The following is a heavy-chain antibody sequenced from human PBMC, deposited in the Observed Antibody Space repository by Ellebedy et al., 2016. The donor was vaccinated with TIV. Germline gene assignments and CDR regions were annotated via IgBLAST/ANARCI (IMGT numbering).Heavy chain of an antibody. D-gene: IGHD5-18*01. CDR2: ISGSGSST. Sequence: GGSLRLXXAASGFTFSNYALSWVRQAPGKGLEWVSSISGSGSSTYYADSVKGRFTISRDNSKNTLYLQMNSLRAEDTAVYYCARGGTAMALDYWGQGTLVTVSS. J-gene: IGHJ4*02. V-gene: IGHV3-23*01. CDR3: ARGGTAMALDY. CDR1: GFTFSNYA.